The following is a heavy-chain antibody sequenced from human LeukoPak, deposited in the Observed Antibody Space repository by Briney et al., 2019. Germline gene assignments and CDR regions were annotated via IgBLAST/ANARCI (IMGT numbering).Heavy chain of an antibody. D-gene: IGHD5-12*01. J-gene: IGHJ4*02. CDR3: ARSTQSGYDSDY. Sequence: GGSLRLSCAASGFTLSSYSMHWVRQAPGKGLEWVSSISTSSSYIYYADSVKGRFTISRDNAKNSLYLQMNSLRAEDTAVYYCARSTQSGYDSDYWGQGTLVTVSS. V-gene: IGHV3-21*01. CDR2: ISTSSSYI. CDR1: GFTLSSYS.